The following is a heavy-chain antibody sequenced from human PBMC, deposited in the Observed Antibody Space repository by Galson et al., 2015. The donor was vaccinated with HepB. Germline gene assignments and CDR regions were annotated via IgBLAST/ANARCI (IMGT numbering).Heavy chain of an antibody. CDR2: FDPEDGET. CDR1: GYTLTELS. J-gene: IGHJ4*02. V-gene: IGHV1-24*01. CDR3: ATGHSSGWSYYFDY. D-gene: IGHD6-19*01. Sequence: SCKVSGYTLTELSMHWVRQAPGKGLEWMGGFDPEDGETIYAQKFQGRVTMTEDTSTDTAYMELSSLRSEDTAVYYCATGHSSGWSYYFDYWGQGTLVTVSS.